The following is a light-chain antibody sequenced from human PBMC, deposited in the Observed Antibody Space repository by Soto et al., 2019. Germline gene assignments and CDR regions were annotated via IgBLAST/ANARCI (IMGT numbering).Light chain of an antibody. CDR1: SSDVGSYDL. V-gene: IGLV2-23*01. Sequence: QSALTQPASVSGSPGQSITISCTGTSSDVGSYDLVSWYQQHPGKAPQLIICEGNKRPSGVSNRFSGSKSGNTASLTISGLQAEDEADYYCCSFADHYTYVFGTGTKVT. CDR3: CSFADHYTYV. J-gene: IGLJ1*01. CDR2: EGN.